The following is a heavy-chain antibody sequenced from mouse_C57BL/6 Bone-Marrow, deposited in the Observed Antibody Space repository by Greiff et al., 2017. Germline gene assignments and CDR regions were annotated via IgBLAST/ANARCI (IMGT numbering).Heavy chain of an antibody. CDR3: ARWATTVVAFDY. V-gene: IGHV1-9*01. CDR2: ILPGSGST. CDR1: GYTFTGYW. D-gene: IGHD1-1*01. J-gene: IGHJ2*01. Sequence: QVHVMQSGAELMKPGASVKLSCKATGYTFTGYWIGWVKQRPGHGLEWIGEILPGSGSTKYNEKFKGKATLTADKSSSTAYMQLNSRTSEDSAVYFCARWATTVVAFDYWGQGTTLTVSS.